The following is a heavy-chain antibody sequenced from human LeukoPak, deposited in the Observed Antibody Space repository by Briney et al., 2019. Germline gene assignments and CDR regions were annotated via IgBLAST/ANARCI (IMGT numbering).Heavy chain of an antibody. CDR2: INPNSGGT. J-gene: IGHJ6*02. Sequence: ASVKVSCKASGYTFTGYYMHWVRQAPGQGLEWMGWINPNSGGTNYAQRFQGRVTMTRDTSISTAYMELSRLRSDDTAVYYCARAGAYYHYGMDVWGQGTTVTVSS. D-gene: IGHD3-10*01. CDR3: ARAGAYYHYGMDV. CDR1: GYTFTGYY. V-gene: IGHV1-2*02.